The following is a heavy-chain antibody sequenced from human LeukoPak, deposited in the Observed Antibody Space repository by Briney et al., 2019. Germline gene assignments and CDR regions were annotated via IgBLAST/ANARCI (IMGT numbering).Heavy chain of an antibody. CDR3: ARVLGYCSSTSCSYAFDI. CDR2: INPNSGGT. CDR1: GYTFTGYY. Sequence: ASVKVSCKASGYTFTGYYMHWVRQAPGQELEWMGWINPNSGGTNYAQKFQGRVTMTRDTSISTAYMELSRLRSDDTAVYYCARVLGYCSSTSCSYAFDIWGQGTMVTVSS. V-gene: IGHV1-2*02. J-gene: IGHJ3*02. D-gene: IGHD2-2*01.